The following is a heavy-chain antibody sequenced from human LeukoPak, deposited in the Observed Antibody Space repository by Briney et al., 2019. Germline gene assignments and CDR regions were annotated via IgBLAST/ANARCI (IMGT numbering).Heavy chain of an antibody. D-gene: IGHD6-13*01. CDR1: GFTFITYP. CDR3: AGGSSWYLDY. V-gene: IGHV3-64*01. Sequence: PGGPLRLSCAASGFTFITYPMHWVRQAPGKGLEYVSSITSNGVGTYYANSVKGRFTISRDNSKNTLYLEMGSLRAEDMAVYCCAGGSSWYLDYWGQGTLVTVSS. CDR2: ITSNGVGT. J-gene: IGHJ4*02.